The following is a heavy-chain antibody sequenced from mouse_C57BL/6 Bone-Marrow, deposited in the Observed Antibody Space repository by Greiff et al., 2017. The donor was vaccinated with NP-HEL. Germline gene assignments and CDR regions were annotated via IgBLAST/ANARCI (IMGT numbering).Heavy chain of an antibody. D-gene: IGHD1-1*01. CDR2: IDPENGDT. Sequence: EVQLQQSGAELVRPGASVKLSCTASGFNFKDDYMHWVKQRPEQGLEWIGWIDPENGDTEYASKFQGKATITADTSYNTAYLQLSSLTSEDTAVYYCTTRYYCSSYHYYAMDYWGQGTSVTVSS. J-gene: IGHJ4*01. CDR3: TTRYYCSSYHYYAMDY. V-gene: IGHV14-4*01. CDR1: GFNFKDDY.